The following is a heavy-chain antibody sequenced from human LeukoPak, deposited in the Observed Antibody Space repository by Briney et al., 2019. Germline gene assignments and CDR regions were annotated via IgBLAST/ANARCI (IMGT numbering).Heavy chain of an antibody. CDR1: GFTFSSYE. CDR2: ISSSGSTI. D-gene: IGHD3-22*01. Sequence: GGSLRLSCAASGFTFSSYEMNWVRQAPGKGMEWVSYISSSGSTIYYADSVKGRFTISRDNAKHSLYLQMNSLRAEDTAVYYCARLDYDSSGYYYGFDPWGQGTLVTVSS. V-gene: IGHV3-48*03. CDR3: ARLDYDSSGYYYGFDP. J-gene: IGHJ5*02.